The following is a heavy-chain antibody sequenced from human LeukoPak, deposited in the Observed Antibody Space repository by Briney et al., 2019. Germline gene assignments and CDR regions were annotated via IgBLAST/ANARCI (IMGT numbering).Heavy chain of an antibody. CDR1: GGSISSHY. Sequence: SETLSLTCTVSGGSISSHYWSWTRQPPGKGLEWIGYIYYSGSTNYNPSLKSRVTISVDTSKNQFSLKLSSVTAADTAVYYCARGNYDILTGYPYYYFDYWGQGTLVTVSS. V-gene: IGHV4-59*11. CDR3: ARGNYDILTGYPYYYFDY. D-gene: IGHD3-9*01. CDR2: IYYSGST. J-gene: IGHJ4*02.